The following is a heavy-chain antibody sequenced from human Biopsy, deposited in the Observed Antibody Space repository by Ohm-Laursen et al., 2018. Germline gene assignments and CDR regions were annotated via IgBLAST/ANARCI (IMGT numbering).Heavy chain of an antibody. Sequence: TLSLTCTVSGGSFTGHYWSWIRQPPGKGLEWIGHISYTGYTSYNASLKSRVTISVDTSRNHFSLRLSSLTAADTAVYYCARGSNDFGGLYFPRWGQGTRLTVSS. J-gene: IGHJ4*02. V-gene: IGHV4-59*11. CDR3: ARGSNDFGGLYFPR. CDR1: GGSFTGHY. CDR2: ISYTGYT. D-gene: IGHD4-23*01.